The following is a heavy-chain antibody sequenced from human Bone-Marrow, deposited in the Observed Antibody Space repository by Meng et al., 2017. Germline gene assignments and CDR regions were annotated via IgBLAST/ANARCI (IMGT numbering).Heavy chain of an antibody. J-gene: IGHJ3*02. CDR2: INAGNGNT. V-gene: IGHV1-3*01. D-gene: IGHD3-10*01. CDR3: ARARTITGPYYYGSGSSKDAFDI. CDR1: GYTFTSYA. Sequence: ASVKVSCKASGYTFTSYAMHWVRQAPGQRLEWMGWINAGNGNTKYSQKFQGRVTITRDTSTSTVYMELSSLRSEDTAVYYCARARTITGPYYYGSGSSKDAFDIWGQGTMVTVSS.